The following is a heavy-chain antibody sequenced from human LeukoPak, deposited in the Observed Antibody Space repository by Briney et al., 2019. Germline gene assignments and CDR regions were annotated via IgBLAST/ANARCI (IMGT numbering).Heavy chain of an antibody. Sequence: SETLSLTCAVYGGSFSGYYWSWMRQPPGKGLEWIGEINHSGSTNYNPSLKSRVTISVDTSKNQFSLKLSSVTAADTAVYYCATVHCSGGSCYSYKVGKNAFDIWGQGTMVTVSS. CDR2: INHSGST. J-gene: IGHJ3*02. CDR3: ATVHCSGGSCYSYKVGKNAFDI. V-gene: IGHV4-34*01. D-gene: IGHD2-15*01. CDR1: GGSFSGYY.